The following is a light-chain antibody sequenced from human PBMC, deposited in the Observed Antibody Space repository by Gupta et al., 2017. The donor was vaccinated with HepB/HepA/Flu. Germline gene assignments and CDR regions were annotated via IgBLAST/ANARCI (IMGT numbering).Light chain of an antibody. Sequence: DIQMTQSPSSLSASVGDRVTITCRASQSISSYLNWYQQKPGKAPKLLIYAASSLQSGVPSRFSGSGSGTDFTLTISRLQPEDFATYYCQQSHSTPFTFGHGTXVDIK. CDR1: QSISSY. V-gene: IGKV1-39*01. J-gene: IGKJ3*01. CDR3: QQSHSTPFT. CDR2: AAS.